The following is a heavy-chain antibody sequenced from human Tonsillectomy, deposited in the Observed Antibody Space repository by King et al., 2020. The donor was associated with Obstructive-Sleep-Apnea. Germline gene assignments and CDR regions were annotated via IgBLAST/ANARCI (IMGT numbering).Heavy chain of an antibody. J-gene: IGHJ4*02. CDR3: TRLLSTSGPNADFDY. CDR1: GFTFSGSP. D-gene: IGHD6-19*01. V-gene: IGHV3-73*01. CDR2: IRSKADNYAT. Sequence: QLVQSGGGLVQPGGSLRLSCAVSGFTFSGSPMHCVRHASGEVVEWVGRIRSKADNYATACGESVEGRFTISRDSSKNTAYLQMNSLKTEDTAVYYCTRLLSTSGPNADFDYWGRGTLVTVSS.